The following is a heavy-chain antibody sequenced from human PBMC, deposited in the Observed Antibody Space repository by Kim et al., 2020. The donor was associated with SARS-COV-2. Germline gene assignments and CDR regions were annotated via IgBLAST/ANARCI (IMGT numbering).Heavy chain of an antibody. V-gene: IGHV4-31*02. CDR3: ARTYDSSGYYLDY. D-gene: IGHD3-22*01. Sequence: YNPSLKSRVTVSVDTSKNQFCLKLSSVTAADTAVYYCARTYDSSGYYLDYWGQGTLVTVSS. J-gene: IGHJ4*02.